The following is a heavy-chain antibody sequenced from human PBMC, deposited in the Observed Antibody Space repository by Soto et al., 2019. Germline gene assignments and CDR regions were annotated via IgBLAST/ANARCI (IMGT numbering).Heavy chain of an antibody. CDR1: GDTFTSYY. V-gene: IGHV1-2*02. CDR3: ASHDPGARFDP. D-gene: IGHD1-1*01. J-gene: IGHJ5*02. CDR2: INPNNGAT. Sequence: QVRLVQSGAEVKAPGASVKVSCKAPGDTFTSYYMHWVRQAPGHGLEWMGVINPNNGATHYGLSFQGRVTMTRDTSISTAYMELSSLRSDDTAVYYCASHDPGARFDPWGQGTLVIVSS.